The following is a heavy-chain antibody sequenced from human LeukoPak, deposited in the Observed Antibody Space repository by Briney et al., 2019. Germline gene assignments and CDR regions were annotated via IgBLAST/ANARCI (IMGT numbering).Heavy chain of an antibody. CDR1: GFTFSSYW. J-gene: IGHJ4*02. Sequence: PGGSLRLSCAASGFTFSSYWMSWVRQAPGKGLEWVAFIRYDGSNKYYADSVKGRFTISRDNAKNTLYLQMNSLRAEDTAVYYCARVSYYYGSGSYRPTAVYYFDYWGQGTLVTVSS. CDR3: ARVSYYYGSGSYRPTAVYYFDY. CDR2: IRYDGSNK. V-gene: IGHV3-30*02. D-gene: IGHD3-10*01.